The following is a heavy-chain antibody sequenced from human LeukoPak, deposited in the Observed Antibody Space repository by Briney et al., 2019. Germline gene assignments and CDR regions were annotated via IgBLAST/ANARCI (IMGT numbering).Heavy chain of an antibody. CDR3: ARLGKSGMTTVTTRAFDI. CDR1: GGSFSSYY. V-gene: IGHV4-39*01. Sequence: PSETLSLTCAVYGGSFSSYYWGWIRQPPGKGLEWIGSIYYSGSTYYNPSLKSRVTISVDTSKNQFSLKLSSVTAADTAVYYCARLGKSGMTTVTTRAFDIWGQGTMVTVSS. J-gene: IGHJ3*02. D-gene: IGHD4-17*01. CDR2: IYYSGST.